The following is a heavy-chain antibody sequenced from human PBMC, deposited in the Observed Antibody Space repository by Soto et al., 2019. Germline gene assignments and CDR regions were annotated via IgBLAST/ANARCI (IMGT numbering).Heavy chain of an antibody. CDR3: AKQGSNIGWYSRAVEY. CDR1: GFVFGSDA. V-gene: IGHV3-23*01. D-gene: IGHD6-19*01. J-gene: IGHJ4*02. Sequence: EVQLLESGGGLVQPGGSLRLSCAASGFVFGSDAMSWVRQAPGKGLEWVSTISGGSGGTYYADSVKGRFTISRDNSKKTVYLQMDSLRAGDTAVYYCAKQGSNIGWYSRAVEYWGQGTLVSVSS. CDR2: ISGGSGGT.